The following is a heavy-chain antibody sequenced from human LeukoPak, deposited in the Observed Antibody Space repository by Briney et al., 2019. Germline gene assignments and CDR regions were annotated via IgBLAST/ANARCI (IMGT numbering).Heavy chain of an antibody. CDR3: ARGRSSSWTPHYYYYYGMDV. CDR2: INHSGST. J-gene: IGHJ6*04. CDR1: GGSFSGYY. D-gene: IGHD6-13*01. Sequence: PSETLSLTCAVYGGSFSGYYWSWIRQPPGKGLEWIGEINHSGSTNYNPSLKSRVTISVDTSKNQFSLKLSSVTAADTAVYYCARGRSSSWTPHYYYYYGMDVWGEGTTVTVSS. V-gene: IGHV4-34*01.